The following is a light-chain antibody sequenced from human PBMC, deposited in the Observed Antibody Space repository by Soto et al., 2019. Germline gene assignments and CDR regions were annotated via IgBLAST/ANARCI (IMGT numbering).Light chain of an antibody. V-gene: IGKV3-15*01. CDR2: GAS. J-gene: IGKJ5*01. CDR3: QQYNNWPPIT. CDR1: QVVRSN. Sequence: EIGVTQSPSPLFLSSGEKNTLSCRASQVVRSNLAWYQQKPGQAPRLLIYGASTRATGIPARFSGSGSGTEFTLTISSLQSEDFSFYYCQQYNNWPPITFGQGTRLEIK.